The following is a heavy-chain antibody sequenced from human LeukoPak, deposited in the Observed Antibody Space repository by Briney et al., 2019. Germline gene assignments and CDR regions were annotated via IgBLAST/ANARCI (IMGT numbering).Heavy chain of an antibody. J-gene: IGHJ4*02. CDR3: AKDGRGLRADEPYLDY. CDR1: GFTFDDYA. Sequence: PGGSLRLSCVVSGFTFDDYAMHWVRQAPGKGLEWVSGISWNSGKIAYADSVKGRVTISRDNVKNSLYLQMTSLRPKDTAFYFCAKDGRGLRADEPYLDYWGQGTLVSVSS. V-gene: IGHV3-9*01. D-gene: IGHD1-26*01. CDR2: ISWNSGKI.